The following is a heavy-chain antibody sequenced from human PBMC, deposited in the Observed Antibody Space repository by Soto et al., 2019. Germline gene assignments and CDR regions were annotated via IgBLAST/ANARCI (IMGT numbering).Heavy chain of an antibody. Sequence: SGPTLVNPTQTLTLTCTFSGFSPSTSGMCVSWIRQPPGKALEWLALIDWDDDKYYSTSLKTRLTISKDTSKNQVVLTMTNMDPVDTATYYCALGYSSSWGFDPWGQGTLVTVSS. V-gene: IGHV2-70*01. J-gene: IGHJ5*02. CDR3: ALGYSSSWGFDP. D-gene: IGHD6-13*01. CDR2: IDWDDDK. CDR1: GFSPSTSGMC.